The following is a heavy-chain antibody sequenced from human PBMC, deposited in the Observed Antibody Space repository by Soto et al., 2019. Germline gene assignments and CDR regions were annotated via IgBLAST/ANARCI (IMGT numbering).Heavy chain of an antibody. CDR2: VYSGGAT. J-gene: IGHJ4*02. V-gene: IGHV3-53*04. CDR3: VRGRYGSEIH. CDR1: GLPVSTSY. Sequence: PGGSLRLSCAVSGLPVSTSYMTWVRQAPGKGLEWVSLVYSGGATHYAASVKGRFTISTHSSQNTLFLQMNSLRTEDTATYYCVRGRYGSEIHWGQGTKVTSPQ. D-gene: IGHD3-10*01.